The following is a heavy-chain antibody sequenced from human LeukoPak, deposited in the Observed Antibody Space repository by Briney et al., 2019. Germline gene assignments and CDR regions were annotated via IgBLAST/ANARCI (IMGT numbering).Heavy chain of an antibody. CDR1: GFTFSSYE. CDR2: ISSSGSTI. CDR3: ARVLRGTPDQGYYYYYYGMDV. Sequence: GGSLRLSCAASGFTFSSYEMNWVRQAPGKGLEWVSYISSSGSTIYYADSVKGRFTISRDNAKNSLYLQMNSLRAEDTAVYYCARVLRGTPDQGYYYYYYGMDVWGQGTTVTVSS. J-gene: IGHJ6*02. V-gene: IGHV3-48*03. D-gene: IGHD3-10*01.